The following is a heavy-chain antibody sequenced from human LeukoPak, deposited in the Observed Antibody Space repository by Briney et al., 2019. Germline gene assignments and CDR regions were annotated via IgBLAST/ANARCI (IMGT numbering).Heavy chain of an antibody. CDR3: ARGRYSYGLDY. D-gene: IGHD5-18*01. V-gene: IGHV4-34*01. Sequence: SETLSLTCAVYGGSFSGYYWGWIRQPPGKGLEWIGEINHSGSTNYNPSLKSRVTISVDTSKNQFSLKLSSVTAADTAVYYCARGRYSYGLDYWGQGTLVTVSS. J-gene: IGHJ4*02. CDR2: INHSGST. CDR1: GGSFSGYY.